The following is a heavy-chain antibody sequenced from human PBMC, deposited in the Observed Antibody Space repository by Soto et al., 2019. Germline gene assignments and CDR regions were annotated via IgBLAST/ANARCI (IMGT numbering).Heavy chain of an antibody. D-gene: IGHD3-10*01. V-gene: IGHV3-23*01. CDR3: AKAVYASGSYYKTDY. CDR2: ISGRGSYT. Sequence: GGSLRLSCAASGFTFITYAMSCVRQAPGKGLEWGSTISGRGSYTHHADSVKGRFTISRDNSKNTLYLQMNSLRAEDTAVYYCAKAVYASGSYYKTDYWGQGTPVTVSS. CDR1: GFTFITYA. J-gene: IGHJ4*02.